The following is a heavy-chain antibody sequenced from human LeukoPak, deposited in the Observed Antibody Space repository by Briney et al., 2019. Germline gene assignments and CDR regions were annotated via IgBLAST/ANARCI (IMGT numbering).Heavy chain of an antibody. J-gene: IGHJ4*02. CDR3: AKDQPNYYDSSGYYAFDY. CDR1: GFAFNTYW. D-gene: IGHD3-22*01. V-gene: IGHV3-74*01. CDR2: INGDGSST. Sequence: GGSLRLSCAASGFAFNTYWIHWVRQAPGKGLVWVSRINGDGSSTSYADFVKGRFTISRDNAKNTLYLQMNSLRAEDTAMYYCAKDQPNYYDSSGYYAFDYWGQGTLVTVSS.